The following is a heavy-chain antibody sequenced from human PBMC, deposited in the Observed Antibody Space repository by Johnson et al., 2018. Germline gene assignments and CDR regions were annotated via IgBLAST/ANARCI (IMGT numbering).Heavy chain of an antibody. CDR2: IIPIFGTA. D-gene: IGHD1-26*01. CDR3: AGDSGGSYYGDFQH. V-gene: IGHV1-69*01. J-gene: IGHJ1*01. Sequence: QVQLVESGAEVKKPGSSVKVSCKVSGGTFSSYAISWVRQAPGQGLEWMGGIIPIFGTANYAQKFQGRVTITADESTSTAYMELSSLRSEDAAVYYCAGDSGGSYYGDFQHWGQGTLVTVSS. CDR1: GGTFSSYA.